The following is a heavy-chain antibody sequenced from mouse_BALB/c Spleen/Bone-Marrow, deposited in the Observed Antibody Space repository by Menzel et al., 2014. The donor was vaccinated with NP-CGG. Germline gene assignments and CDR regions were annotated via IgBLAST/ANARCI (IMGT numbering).Heavy chain of an antibody. CDR2: IYPYNGGT. CDR1: GYTFTDYN. D-gene: IGHD1-1*01. Sequence: VQLQQSGPELVKPGASVKISCKASGYTFTDYNMHWVKQSHGKSLEWIGYIYPYNGGTGYNQKFKSKATLTVDNSSSTTSMELRSLTSEDSAVYYCARREAVVADFDYWGQGTTLTVSS. CDR3: ARREAVVADFDY. V-gene: IGHV1S29*02. J-gene: IGHJ2*01.